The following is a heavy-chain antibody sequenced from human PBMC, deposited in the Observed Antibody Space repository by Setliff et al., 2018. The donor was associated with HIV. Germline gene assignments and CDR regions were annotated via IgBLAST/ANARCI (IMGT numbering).Heavy chain of an antibody. CDR2: IYYSGST. CDR1: GGSMSSHY. Sequence: SETLSLTCTVSGGSMSSHYWSWIRQPPGKGLEWIGYIYYSGSTNYNPSLKSRVTISVDTSKNQFSLKLSSVTAADTAVYYCARKSYCGGDCRGSWFDPWGQGTLVTVSS. D-gene: IGHD2-21*02. V-gene: IGHV4-59*11. J-gene: IGHJ5*02. CDR3: ARKSYCGGDCRGSWFDP.